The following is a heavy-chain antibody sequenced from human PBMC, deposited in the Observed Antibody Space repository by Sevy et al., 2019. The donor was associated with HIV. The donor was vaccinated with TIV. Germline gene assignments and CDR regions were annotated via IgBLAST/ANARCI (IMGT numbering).Heavy chain of an antibody. J-gene: IGHJ3*02. D-gene: IGHD3-22*01. Sequence: ASVKVSCKASGYTFTSYGISWVRQAPGQGLEWMGWISAYNGNTNYAQKLQGRVTMTTDTSTSTAYMELRSLRSDDRAVYYCAREYYYDSSGYLDAFDIWGQGTMVTVSS. CDR3: AREYYYDSSGYLDAFDI. CDR1: GYTFTSYG. CDR2: ISAYNGNT. V-gene: IGHV1-18*01.